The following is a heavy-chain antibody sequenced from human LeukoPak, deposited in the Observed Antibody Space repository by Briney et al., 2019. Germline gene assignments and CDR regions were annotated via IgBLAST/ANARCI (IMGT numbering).Heavy chain of an antibody. CDR1: GGTFSSYA. J-gene: IGHJ5*02. CDR3: ARDNSVEDTAWWFDP. V-gene: IGHV1-46*01. D-gene: IGHD4-23*01. Sequence: PGASVKVSCKASGGTFSSYAISWVRQAPGQGLEWMGIINPSGGSTSYAQKLQGRVTMTRDMSTSTDYMELSSLRSEDTAVYYCARDNSVEDTAWWFDPWGQGTLVTVSS. CDR2: INPSGGST.